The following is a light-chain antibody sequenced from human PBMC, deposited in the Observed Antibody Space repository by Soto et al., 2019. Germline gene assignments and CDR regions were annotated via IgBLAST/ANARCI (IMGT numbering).Light chain of an antibody. V-gene: IGKV1-16*01. CDR3: QHYNSYPWT. CDR1: QDIINY. CDR2: AAS. J-gene: IGKJ1*01. Sequence: DIQMTQSPSSLSASVGDRVTITCRASQDIINYVAWFQQKPGKAPKSLIYAASILQSGVPSRFTGSGSGTDFTLTINSLQPEDFATYYCQHYNSYPWTFCQGTKVEIK.